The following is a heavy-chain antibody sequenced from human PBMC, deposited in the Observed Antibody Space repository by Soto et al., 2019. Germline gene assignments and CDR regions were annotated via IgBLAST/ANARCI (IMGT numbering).Heavy chain of an antibody. CDR1: GGSVNGYY. D-gene: IGHD3-3*01. CDR3: ARATYYDFWSGSSPPTA. Sequence: SETLSLTCAVYGGSVNGYYWNWIRQPPGKGLEWIGEINHTGGTHYNPSLKSRVTMSVDTSKNQFSLRLSSVTAADTATYYCARATYYDFWSGSSPPTAWGQGTLVTVSS. CDR2: INHTGGT. V-gene: IGHV4-34*10. J-gene: IGHJ4*02.